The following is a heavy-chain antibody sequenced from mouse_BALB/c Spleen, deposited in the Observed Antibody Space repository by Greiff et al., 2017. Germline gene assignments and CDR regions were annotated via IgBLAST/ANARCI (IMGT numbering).Heavy chain of an antibody. V-gene: IGHV1-63*02. CDR1: GYTFTNYW. D-gene: IGHD1-1*01. Sequence: QVQLQQSGAELVMPGTSVKISCKASGYTFTNYWLGWVKQRPGHGLEWIGDIYPGGGYTNYNEKFKGKATLTADTSSSTAYMQLSSLTSEDSAVYFCARWDYGSSYAMDYWGQGTSVTVSS. CDR3: ARWDYGSSYAMDY. CDR2: IYPGGGYT. J-gene: IGHJ4*01.